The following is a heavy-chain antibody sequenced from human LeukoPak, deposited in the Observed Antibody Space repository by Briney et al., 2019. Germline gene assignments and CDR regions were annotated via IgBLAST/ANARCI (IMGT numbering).Heavy chain of an antibody. Sequence: SETLSLTCAVSGGSISSSTNWWSWVRQPPGKGLEWIGEIYHSGSTNYNPSLKSRVTISVDKSKNQFSLKLSSVTAADTAVYYCARDCSGGSCYPEEAFDIWGQGTMVTVSS. CDR3: ARDCSGGSCYPEEAFDI. CDR1: GGSISSSTNW. CDR2: IYHSGST. J-gene: IGHJ3*02. D-gene: IGHD2-15*01. V-gene: IGHV4-4*02.